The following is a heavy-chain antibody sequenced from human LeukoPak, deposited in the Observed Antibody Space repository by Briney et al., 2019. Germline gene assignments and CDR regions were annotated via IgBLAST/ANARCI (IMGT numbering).Heavy chain of an antibody. Sequence: PGGSLRLSCTASGFTFSGYAMSWLRRAPGKGLEWVSGVSGSGGRTDYTDSVKGRFTISRANSINTVYLQMNSLRVDDTALYYCAKGLSESLLSDFEPWGLGTLVTVSS. CDR2: VSGSGGRT. V-gene: IGHV3-23*01. D-gene: IGHD2/OR15-2a*01. J-gene: IGHJ4*02. CDR1: GFTFSGYA. CDR3: AKGLSESLLSDFEP.